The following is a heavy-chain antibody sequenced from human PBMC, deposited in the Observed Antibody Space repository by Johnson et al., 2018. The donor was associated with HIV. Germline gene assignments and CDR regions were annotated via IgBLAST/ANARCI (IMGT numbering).Heavy chain of an antibody. CDR3: AKAVAEAGPGIDAFDM. V-gene: IGHV3-30-3*01. J-gene: IGHJ3*02. Sequence: QVQLVESGGGVVQPGRSLRLSCAVSGFTFSSYVMHWVRQAPGKGLEWVAVMSYDGSNKYYADSVKGRFTISRDNSKKTLYLQMNSLRAEETAVYSCAKAVAEAGPGIDAFDMWGPGTMVTVS. CDR2: MSYDGSNK. CDR1: GFTFSSYV. D-gene: IGHD6-19*01.